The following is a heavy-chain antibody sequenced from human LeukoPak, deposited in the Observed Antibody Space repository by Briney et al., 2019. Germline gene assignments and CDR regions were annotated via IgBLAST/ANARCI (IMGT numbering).Heavy chain of an antibody. J-gene: IGHJ4*02. CDR3: ASGREYYYDSSGYRDDY. Sequence: PGGSLRLSCAASRFTFSSYSMNWFRQAPGKGLEWVSYISSSSSTIYYADSVKGRFTISRDNAKNSLYLQMNSLRAEDTAVYYCASGREYYYDSSGYRDDYWGQGTLVTVSS. D-gene: IGHD3-22*01. CDR2: ISSSSSTI. V-gene: IGHV3-48*01. CDR1: RFTFSSYS.